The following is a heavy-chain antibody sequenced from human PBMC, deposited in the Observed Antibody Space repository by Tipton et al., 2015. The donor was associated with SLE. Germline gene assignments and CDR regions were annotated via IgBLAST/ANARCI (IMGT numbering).Heavy chain of an antibody. D-gene: IGHD3-22*01. CDR2: IYSGGST. Sequence: SLRLSCAASGFTVSSNYMSWVRQAPGKGLEWVSVIYSGGSTYYADSVKRRFTISRDNSKNTLYLQMNSLRAEDTAVYYCARGFGNYYDSSGYFQHWGQGTLVTVSS. CDR1: GFTVSSNY. V-gene: IGHV3-53*01. CDR3: ARGFGNYYDSSGYFQH. J-gene: IGHJ1*01.